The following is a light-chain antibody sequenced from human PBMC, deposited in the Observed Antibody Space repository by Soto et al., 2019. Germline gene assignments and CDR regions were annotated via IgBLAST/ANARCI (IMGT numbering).Light chain of an antibody. CDR1: QGISSH. CDR2: DAS. J-gene: IGKJ1*01. Sequence: DIQLTQSPSFLSASVGDRVTVTCRASQGISSHLAWYQQNPGRAPKLLIYDASTLQSGVPSRFGGSGSRTEFTLTISSLQPEDFATYYCQQLNSYPLAFGQGTKVAIK. V-gene: IGKV1-9*01. CDR3: QQLNSYPLA.